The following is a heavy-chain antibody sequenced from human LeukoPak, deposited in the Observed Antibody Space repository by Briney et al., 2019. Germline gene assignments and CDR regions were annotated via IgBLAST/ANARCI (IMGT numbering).Heavy chain of an antibody. V-gene: IGHV5-51*01. CDR3: ARSPTFLVGATFWFDP. CDR1: GDSFTSYW. D-gene: IGHD1-26*01. Sequence: PGESLKISCKGSGDSFTSYWIGWVRQMPGKGLEWMGIIYPGDSDTRYSPSFQGQVTISADKSISTAYLQWSSLKASDTAMYYCARSPTFLVGATFWFDPWGQGTLVTVSS. CDR2: IYPGDSDT. J-gene: IGHJ5*02.